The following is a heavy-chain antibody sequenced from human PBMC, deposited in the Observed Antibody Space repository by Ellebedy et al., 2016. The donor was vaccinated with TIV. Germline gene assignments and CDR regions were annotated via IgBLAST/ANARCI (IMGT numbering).Heavy chain of an antibody. CDR1: GYAFGSYG. J-gene: IGHJ4*02. V-gene: IGHV1-18*01. CDR3: ARDMVQGMVARYLWFDY. D-gene: IGHD3-10*01. Sequence: ASVKVSCKTSGYAFGSYGISWLRQAPGQGPEWMAWIRAYTGDTEFAQKVQGSVTLTTDSSTSTADMELRSLRSDDTAVYYCARDMVQGMVARYLWFDYWGQGTLVTVSS. CDR2: IRAYTGDT.